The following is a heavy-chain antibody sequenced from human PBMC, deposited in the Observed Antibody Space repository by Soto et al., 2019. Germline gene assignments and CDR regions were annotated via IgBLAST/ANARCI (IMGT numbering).Heavy chain of an antibody. CDR3: ARDREYCSGGSCYGSFDY. CDR1: GGTFSSYA. V-gene: IGHV1-69*13. D-gene: IGHD2-15*01. Sequence: GASVKVSCKASGGTFSSYAISWVRQAPGQGLEWMGGIIPIFGTANYAQKFQGRVTITADESTSTACMELSSLRSEDTAVYYCARDREYCSGGSCYGSFDYWGQGTLVTVSS. J-gene: IGHJ4*02. CDR2: IIPIFGTA.